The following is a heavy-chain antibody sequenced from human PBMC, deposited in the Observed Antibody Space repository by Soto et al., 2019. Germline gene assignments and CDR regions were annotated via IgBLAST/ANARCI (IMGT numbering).Heavy chain of an antibody. J-gene: IGHJ6*02. CDR2: INHSGST. V-gene: IGHV4-34*01. CDR3: ARAPIYFDILTGYYKGYYYYGMDV. D-gene: IGHD3-9*01. Sequence: PSETLSLTCAVYGGSFSGYYWSWIRQPPGKGLEWIGEINHSGSTNYNPSLKSRVTISVDTSKNQFSLKLSSVTAADTAVYYCARAPIYFDILTGYYKGYYYYGMDVWGQGTTVTVSS. CDR1: GGSFSGYY.